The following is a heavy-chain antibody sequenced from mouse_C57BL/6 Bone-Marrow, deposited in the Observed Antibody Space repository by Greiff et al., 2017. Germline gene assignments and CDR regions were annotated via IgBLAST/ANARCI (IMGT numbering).Heavy chain of an antibody. Sequence: VQLQQSGTVLARPGASVKMSCKTSGYTFTSYWMHWVKQRPGQGLEWIGAIYPGNSDTSYNQKFKGKAKLTAVTSASTAYMELSSLTNEDSAVYYCTREKTTVVARYYFDYWGQGTTLTVSS. CDR2: IYPGNSDT. J-gene: IGHJ2*01. D-gene: IGHD1-1*01. CDR3: TREKTTVVARYYFDY. V-gene: IGHV1-5*01. CDR1: GYTFTSYW.